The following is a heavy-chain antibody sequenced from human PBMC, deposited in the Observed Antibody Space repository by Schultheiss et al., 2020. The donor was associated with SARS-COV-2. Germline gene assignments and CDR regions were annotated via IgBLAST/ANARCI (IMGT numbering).Heavy chain of an antibody. CDR3: ARALHSGYDLVRIGPDY. D-gene: IGHD5-12*01. J-gene: IGHJ4*02. CDR2: IIPILNVA. V-gene: IGHV1-69*04. CDR1: GGTFSSYA. Sequence: SVKVSCKASGGTFSSYAISWVRQAPGQGLEWMGRIIPILNVANLAHTFQGRVKITADKSTSTAYMELSSLRSEDTAVYYCARALHSGYDLVRIGPDYWGQGTLVTVSS.